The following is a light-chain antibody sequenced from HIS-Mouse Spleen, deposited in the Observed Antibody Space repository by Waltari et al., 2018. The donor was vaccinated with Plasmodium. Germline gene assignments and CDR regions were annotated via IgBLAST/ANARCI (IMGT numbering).Light chain of an antibody. Sequence: AIRMTQSPSSFSASTGDRVTLTCWASQGISSYLACYQQKPGKAPKLLIYAASTLQSGVPSRFSGSGSGTDFTLTISCLQSEDFATYYCQQYYSYPLTFGGGTKVEIK. V-gene: IGKV1-8*01. CDR3: QQYYSYPLT. CDR2: AAS. J-gene: IGKJ4*01. CDR1: QGISSY.